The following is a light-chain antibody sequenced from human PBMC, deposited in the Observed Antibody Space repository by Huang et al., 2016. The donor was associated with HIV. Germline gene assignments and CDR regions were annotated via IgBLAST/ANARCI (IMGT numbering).Light chain of an antibody. CDR1: QDISNF. CDR3: QQYNSYPLT. J-gene: IGKJ5*01. Sequence: DIQMTQSPSSLSASVGDRVTITCRASQDISNFLIWFQQKPGKAPKSLIYAASTVQSGFPSKFSGGGVGTDFTLTISSLQPEDFATYYCQQYNSYPLTFGQGTRLEIK. V-gene: IGKV1-16*02. CDR2: AAS.